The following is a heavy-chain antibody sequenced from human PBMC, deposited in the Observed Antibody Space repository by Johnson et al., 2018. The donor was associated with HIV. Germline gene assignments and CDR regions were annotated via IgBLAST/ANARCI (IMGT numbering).Heavy chain of an antibody. CDR3: ARSGPNWAFDF. D-gene: IGHD1-1*01. Sequence: VQLVESGGGLVKPGGSLRLSCAASGFTFSSYWMHWVRQAPGKGLVWVSRISSDGVSTYYADSVKGRFTISRDNARNTMFVQMKSLRAEDTAVYYCARSGPNWAFDFWGQGTMVTVSS. V-gene: IGHV3-74*02. CDR1: GFTFSSYW. CDR2: ISSDGVST. J-gene: IGHJ3*01.